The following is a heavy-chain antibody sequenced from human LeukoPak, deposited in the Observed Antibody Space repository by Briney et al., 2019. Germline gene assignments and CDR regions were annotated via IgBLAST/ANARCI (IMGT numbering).Heavy chain of an antibody. CDR1: GFTVSSNY. D-gene: IGHD3-10*01. CDR2: IYSGGST. CDR3: ARMTPSGYYYYGMDV. J-gene: IGHJ6*02. V-gene: IGHV3-53*01. Sequence: GGSLRLSCAASGFTVSSNYMSWVRQAPGKGLEWVSVIYSGGSTYCADSVKGRFTISRDNSKNTLYLQMNSLRAEDTAVYYCARMTPSGYYYYGMDVWGQGTTVTVSS.